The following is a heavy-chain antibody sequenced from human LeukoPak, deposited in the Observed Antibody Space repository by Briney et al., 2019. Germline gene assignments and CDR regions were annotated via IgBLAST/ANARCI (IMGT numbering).Heavy chain of an antibody. CDR3: ARDIGGMAGTLGWFDP. V-gene: IGHV4-61*08. CDR2: IYYSGST. D-gene: IGHD5-24*01. CDR1: GGSVSSGGYY. J-gene: IGHJ5*02. Sequence: PSETLSLTCTVSGGSVSSGGYYWSWIRQPPGKGLEWIGYIYYSGSTSHKPSLKSRVTISVDTSKNQFSLKLSSVTAADTAVYYCARDIGGMAGTLGWFDPWGQGTLVTVSS.